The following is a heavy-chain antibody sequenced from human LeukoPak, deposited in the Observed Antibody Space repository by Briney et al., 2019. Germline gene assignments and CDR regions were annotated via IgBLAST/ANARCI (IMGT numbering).Heavy chain of an antibody. J-gene: IGHJ4*02. V-gene: IGHV4-59*01. D-gene: IGHD5-12*01. CDR1: GGSISTYY. CDR2: IYYKGST. Sequence: PLETLSLTCSVSGGSISTYYWSWLRQPPGKGLEWIGYIYYKGSTNYNPSLKSRVTISVDPSRNQFSLKLTSVTAADTAVYYCARGDLAIVATIPVDWGQGTLVTVSS. CDR3: ARGDLAIVATIPVD.